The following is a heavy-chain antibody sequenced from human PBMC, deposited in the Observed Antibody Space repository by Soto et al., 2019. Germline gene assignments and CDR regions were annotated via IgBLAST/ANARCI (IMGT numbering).Heavy chain of an antibody. J-gene: IGHJ4*02. CDR3: ARGERQQQRDY. CDR1: GDSISSNRW. CDR2: IHHSGNS. Sequence: QVQLQESGPGLLKPSGTLSLTCDVSGDSISSNRWWSRFRQPPGKGLEWIGEIHHSGNSNYNPSLKSRVIISVDKSKNQFSLKLSSVTDADTAVYYCARGERQQQRDYWGQGTLVTVSS. V-gene: IGHV4-4*02. D-gene: IGHD6-13*01.